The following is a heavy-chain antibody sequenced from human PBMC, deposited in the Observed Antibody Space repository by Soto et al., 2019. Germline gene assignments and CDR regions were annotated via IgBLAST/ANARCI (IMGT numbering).Heavy chain of an antibody. D-gene: IGHD5-18*01. CDR2: FDPEDGET. CDR1: GYTLTELS. CDR3: ATSSESTRGYSYGWRGLYCYYGMDV. Sequence: ASVKVSCKVSGYTLTELSMHWVRQAPGKGLEWMGGFDPEDGETIYAQKFQGRVTMTEDTSTDTAYMELSSLRSEDTAVYYCATSSESTRGYSYGWRGLYCYYGMDVWGQGTTVTVSS. J-gene: IGHJ6*02. V-gene: IGHV1-24*01.